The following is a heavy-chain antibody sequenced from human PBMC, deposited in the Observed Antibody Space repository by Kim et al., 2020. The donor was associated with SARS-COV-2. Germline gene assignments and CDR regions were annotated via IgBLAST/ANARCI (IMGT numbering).Heavy chain of an antibody. Sequence: GGSLRLSCAASGFTFNNYPMSWVRQAPGKGLEWVSTISGSGTSTFYADSVKGRFTVSRDNSRNTLYLQMNSLRAEDTAVYYCARDPSLTAVLTQGYFDCWGQGTLVTVSS. CDR2: ISGSGTST. CDR1: GFTFNNYP. V-gene: IGHV3-23*01. CDR3: ARDPSLTAVLTQGYFDC. D-gene: IGHD4-17*01. J-gene: IGHJ4*02.